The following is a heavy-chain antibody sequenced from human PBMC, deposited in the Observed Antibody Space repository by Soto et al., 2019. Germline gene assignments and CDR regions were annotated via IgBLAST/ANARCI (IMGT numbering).Heavy chain of an antibody. Sequence: QVQLVESGGGLVKPGGSLRLSCAASGFTFSDYYMSWIRQAPGKGLAWVSYISSSGSTIYYADYVKGRFTISRDNAKKPLYLQMNSLRAEETAVYYCARLDGNDYDLIGYYYYYYGMAVWGQGTTVTVSS. J-gene: IGHJ6*02. D-gene: IGHD3-22*01. CDR3: ARLDGNDYDLIGYYYYYYGMAV. CDR1: GFTFSDYY. CDR2: ISSSGSTI. V-gene: IGHV3-11*01.